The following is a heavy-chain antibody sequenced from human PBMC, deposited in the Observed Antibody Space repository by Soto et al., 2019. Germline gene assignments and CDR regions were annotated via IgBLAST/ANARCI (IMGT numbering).Heavy chain of an antibody. J-gene: IGHJ4*02. CDR2: IYYSGST. Sequence: PSETLSLTCTVSGGSISSGDYYWSWIRQPPGKGLEWIGYIYYSGSTYYNPSLKSRVTISVDTSKNQFSLKLSSVTAADTAVYYCARAFRYSYGYSLGVGFDYWGQGTLVTVSS. CDR3: ARAFRYSYGYSLGVGFDY. D-gene: IGHD5-18*01. CDR1: GGSISSGDYY. V-gene: IGHV4-30-4*01.